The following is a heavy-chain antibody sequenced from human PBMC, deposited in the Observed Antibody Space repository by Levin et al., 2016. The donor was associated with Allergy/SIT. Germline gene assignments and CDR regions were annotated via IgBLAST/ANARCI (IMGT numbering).Heavy chain of an antibody. CDR2: IYYSGST. CDR3: ARVPDDSSADFDY. J-gene: IGHJ4*02. V-gene: IGHV4-59*01. Sequence: WICQPPGKGLEWIGYIYYSGSTNYNPSLKSRVTISVDTSKNQFSLKLSSVTAADTAVYYCARVPDDSSADFDYWGQGTLVTVSS. D-gene: IGHD3-22*01.